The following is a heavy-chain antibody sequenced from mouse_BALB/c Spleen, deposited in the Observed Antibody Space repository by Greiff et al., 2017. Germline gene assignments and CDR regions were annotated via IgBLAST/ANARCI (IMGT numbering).Heavy chain of an antibody. CDR2: IDPANGNT. J-gene: IGHJ3*01. V-gene: IGHV14-3*02. CDR3: ARDWYCSSPAWFAY. D-gene: IGHD1-1*01. Sequence: EVKLQESGAELVKPGASVKLSCTASGFNIKDTYMHWVKQRPEQGLEWIGRIDPANGNTKYDPKFQGKATITADTSSNTAYLQLSSLTSEDTAVYYCARDWYCSSPAWFAYWGQGTLVTVSA. CDR1: GFNIKDTY.